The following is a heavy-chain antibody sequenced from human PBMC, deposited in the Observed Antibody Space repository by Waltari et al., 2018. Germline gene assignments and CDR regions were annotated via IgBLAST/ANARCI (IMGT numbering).Heavy chain of an antibody. J-gene: IGHJ4*02. CDR2: ISSSSSYI. CDR1: GFTFSSYS. V-gene: IGHV3-21*01. CDR3: ARLSRYFDWLDY. D-gene: IGHD3-9*01. Sequence: EVQLVESGGGLVKPGGSLRLSCAASGFTFSSYSMNWVRQAPGKGLEWVSSISSSSSYIYYADSVKGRFTISRDNAKNSLYLQMNSLRAEDTVVYYCARLSRYFDWLDYWGQGTLVIVSS.